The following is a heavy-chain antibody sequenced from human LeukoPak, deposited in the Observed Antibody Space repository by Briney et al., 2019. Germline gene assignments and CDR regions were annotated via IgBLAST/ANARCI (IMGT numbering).Heavy chain of an antibody. CDR1: GYTFTSYY. CDR3: ASQTTVTTGHEYFQH. CDR2: INPSGGST. D-gene: IGHD4-17*01. Sequence: ASEKVSCKASGYTFTSYYMHWVRQAPGQGLEWMGIINPSGGSTSYAQKFQGRVTMTRDTSTSTVYMELSSLRSEDTAVYYCASQTTVTTGHEYFQHWGQGTLVTVSS. J-gene: IGHJ1*01. V-gene: IGHV1-46*01.